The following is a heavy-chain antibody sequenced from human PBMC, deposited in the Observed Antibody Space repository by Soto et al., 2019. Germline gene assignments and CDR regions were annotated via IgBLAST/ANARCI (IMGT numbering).Heavy chain of an antibody. CDR1: GDSISSGDYY. D-gene: IGHD6-6*01. Sequence: QVQLQESGPGLVQPSQTLSLTCTVSGDSISSGDYYWSWVRQSPGKGLEWIGCIYYSGTTYYNPSRETRLTMSEDTSKNQSSLRLSSVTAADTAMYFCARDFQRYSSSPGPFVYWGQGTLVTVSS. J-gene: IGHJ4*02. CDR3: ARDFQRYSSSPGPFVY. CDR2: IYYSGTT. V-gene: IGHV4-30-4*01.